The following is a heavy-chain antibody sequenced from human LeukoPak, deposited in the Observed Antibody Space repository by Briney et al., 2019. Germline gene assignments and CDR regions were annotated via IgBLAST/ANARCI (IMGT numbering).Heavy chain of an antibody. Sequence: GASVKVSCKASGYTLISYGISWVRQAPGQGLEWMGWISAYNGNTNSAQKFQGRVTMTTDTSTSTAYMELRSLRSDDTAVYYCARDCTYSSSRRCDWFDPWGQGTLVTVSS. D-gene: IGHD6-6*01. CDR1: GYTLISYG. CDR2: ISAYNGNT. V-gene: IGHV1-18*01. CDR3: ARDCTYSSSRRCDWFDP. J-gene: IGHJ5*02.